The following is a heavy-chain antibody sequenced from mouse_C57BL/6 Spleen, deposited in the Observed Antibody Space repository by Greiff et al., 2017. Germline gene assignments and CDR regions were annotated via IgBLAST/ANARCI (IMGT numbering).Heavy chain of an antibody. CDR3: ASSTVVATRYAMDY. D-gene: IGHD1-1*01. CDR2: IDPSDSYT. V-gene: IGHV1-50*01. CDR1: GYTFTSYW. Sequence: QVQLQQPGAELVKPGASVKLSCKASGYTFTSYWMQWVKQRPGQGLEWIGEIDPSDSYTNYNQKFKGKATLTVDTSSSTAYMQLSSLTSEDSAVYYCASSTVVATRYAMDYWGQGTSVTVSS. J-gene: IGHJ4*01.